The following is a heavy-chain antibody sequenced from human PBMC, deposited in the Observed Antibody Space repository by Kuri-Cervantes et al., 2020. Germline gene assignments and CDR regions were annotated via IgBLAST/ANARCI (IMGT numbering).Heavy chain of an antibody. J-gene: IGHJ4*02. CDR3: ARGYND. Sequence: GESLKISCAASGFTVSSNYMSWVRQAPGKGLEWVSVIYSGGSTYYADSVKGRFTISRDNSKNTLYPQMNSLRAEDTAVYYCARGYNDWGQGTLVTVSS. D-gene: IGHD1-14*01. V-gene: IGHV3-53*01. CDR2: IYSGGST. CDR1: GFTVSSNY.